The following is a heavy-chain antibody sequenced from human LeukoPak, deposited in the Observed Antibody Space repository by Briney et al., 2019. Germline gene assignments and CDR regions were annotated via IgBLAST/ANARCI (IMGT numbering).Heavy chain of an antibody. CDR2: IYYSGCT. D-gene: IGHD5-18*01. V-gene: IGHV4-39*05. Sequence: SETPSITCTISLGSIRRSSYYSGWIRQPPGKRLEWNGSIYYSGCTYYTPSLKSRVTISVDTSKNQFSLKLGSVTAADTAVYYCATTGYSYGSSGDYWGQGTLVTVSS. CDR3: ATTGYSYGSSGDY. CDR1: LGSIRRSSYY. J-gene: IGHJ4*02.